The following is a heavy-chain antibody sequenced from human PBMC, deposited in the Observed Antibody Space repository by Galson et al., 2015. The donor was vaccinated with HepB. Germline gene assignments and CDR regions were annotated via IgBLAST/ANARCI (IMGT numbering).Heavy chain of an antibody. J-gene: IGHJ6*02. CDR1: GYTFTSYD. CDR3: ARVEIAAAGRPPFFSGMDV. V-gene: IGHV1-8*01. D-gene: IGHD6-13*01. CDR2: MNPNSANT. Sequence: VKVSCKASGYTFTSYDINWVRQATGQGLEWMGWMNPNSANTGYAQKFQGRVTMTRDTSITTAYMELSSLRSEDTAVYYCARVEIAAAGRPPFFSGMDVWGQGTAVTVSS.